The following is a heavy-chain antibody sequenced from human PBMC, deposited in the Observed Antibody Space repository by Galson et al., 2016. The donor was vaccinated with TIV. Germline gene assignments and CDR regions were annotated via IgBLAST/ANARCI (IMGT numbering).Heavy chain of an antibody. V-gene: IGHV4-39*01. CDR2: IYYSGSA. CDR3: ARHRLSVPAAHDY. J-gene: IGHJ4*02. D-gene: IGHD2-15*01. Sequence: SCKASGYTFTNYNINWVRQPPGKGLLWIGSIYYSGSAYYNPSLKSRVTISVDTSKNQFSLRLSSVTAADTAVYYCARHRLSVPAAHDYWGQGTLVSVSS. CDR1: GYTFTNYNIN.